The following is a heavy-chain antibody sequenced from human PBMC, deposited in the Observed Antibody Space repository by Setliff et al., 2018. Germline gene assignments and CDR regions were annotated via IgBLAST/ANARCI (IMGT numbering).Heavy chain of an antibody. CDR2: IYYTGTA. J-gene: IGHJ4*02. V-gene: IGHV4-39*01. CDR3: ARHEFVGGYYGSVTYRHFDY. CDR1: GDSISSTSYQ. Sequence: SETLSLTCTVFGDSISSTSYQWGWVRQPPGKGLEWIGSIYYTGTAYYNPSLKSRVTISVDTSKNQFSLQVTSLAATDTALYFCARHEFVGGYYGSVTYRHFDYWGQGILVTVSS. D-gene: IGHD3-10*01.